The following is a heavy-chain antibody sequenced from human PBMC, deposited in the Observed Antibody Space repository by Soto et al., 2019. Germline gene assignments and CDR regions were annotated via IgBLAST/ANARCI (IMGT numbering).Heavy chain of an antibody. V-gene: IGHV3-30*13. J-gene: IGHJ4*02. D-gene: IGHD7-27*01. Sequence: QVQLVQSGGGVVQPGRSLRLSCAASGFNFNTYFMHWFRQAPGKGLEWVAMIFPTGRDKEYADSVKGRLTISRDNSNNRMYLQMDSLRPEDTAVYYCARDDEQGSNCDLAYWGQGALVTVSS. CDR3: ARDDEQGSNCDLAY. CDR2: IFPTGRDK. CDR1: GFNFNTYF.